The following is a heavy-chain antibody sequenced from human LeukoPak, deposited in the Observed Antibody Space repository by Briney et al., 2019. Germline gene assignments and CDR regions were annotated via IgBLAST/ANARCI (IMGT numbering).Heavy chain of an antibody. CDR1: GYTFTSYG. D-gene: IGHD3-9*01. J-gene: IGHJ4*02. CDR3: ARHYDILTGYYPFDY. Sequence: ASVKVSCKASGYTFTSYGISWVRQAPGQGLEWMGWISAYNGNTNYAQKLQGRVTMTTDTSTSTAYMELRSLRSDDTAVYYCARHYDILTGYYPFDYWGQGTLVTVSS. CDR2: ISAYNGNT. V-gene: IGHV1-18*01.